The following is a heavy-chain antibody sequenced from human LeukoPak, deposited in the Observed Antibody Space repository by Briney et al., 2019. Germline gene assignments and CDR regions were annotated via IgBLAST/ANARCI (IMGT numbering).Heavy chain of an antibody. J-gene: IGHJ4*02. V-gene: IGHV4-59*01. CDR2: IYYSGST. D-gene: IGHD3-3*01. CDR1: GGSISSYY. CDR3: ARTDDPYFDY. Sequence: PSETLSLTCTVSGGSISSYYWSWIRQPPGKGLEWIGYIYYSGSTNYNPSLKSRVTTSVDTSKNQFSLKLSSVTAADTAVYYCARTDDPYFDYWGQGTLVTVSS.